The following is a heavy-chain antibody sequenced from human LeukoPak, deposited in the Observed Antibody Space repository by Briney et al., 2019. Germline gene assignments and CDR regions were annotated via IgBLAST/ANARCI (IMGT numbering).Heavy chain of an antibody. Sequence: SQTLSLTCTVSGGSISSGGYYWSWIRQHPGKGLEWIGYIYYSGSTYYNPSLKSRVTISVDTSKNQFSLKLSSVTAADTAVYYCARDRTPVYGMDVWGQGTTVTVSS. CDR2: IYYSGST. CDR3: ARDRTPVYGMDV. V-gene: IGHV4-31*03. CDR1: GGSISSGGYY. J-gene: IGHJ6*02.